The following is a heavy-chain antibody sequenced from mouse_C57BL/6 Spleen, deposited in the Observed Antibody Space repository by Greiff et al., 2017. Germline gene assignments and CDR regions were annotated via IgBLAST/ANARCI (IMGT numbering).Heavy chain of an antibody. CDR1: GYAFSSYW. J-gene: IGHJ1*03. CDR3: ARRDYYGSSYVHFDV. CDR2: IYPGDGDT. D-gene: IGHD1-1*01. Sequence: QVQLKESGAELVKPGASVKISCKASGYAFSSYWMNWVKQRPGKGLEWIGQIYPGDGDTNYNGKFKGKATLTADKSSSTAYMQLSSLTSEDSAVYFCARRDYYGSSYVHFDVWGTGTTVTVSS. V-gene: IGHV1-80*01.